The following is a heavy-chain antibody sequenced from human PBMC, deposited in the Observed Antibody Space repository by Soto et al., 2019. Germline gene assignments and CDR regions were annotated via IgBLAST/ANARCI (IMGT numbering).Heavy chain of an antibody. CDR3: ARSIGVVTSFDY. J-gene: IGHJ4*02. D-gene: IGHD3-22*01. CDR1: GYAFTSYS. V-gene: IGHV1-18*01. CDR2: ISAYNGNT. Sequence: ASVKVSCKASGYAFTSYSITWVRQAPGQGLEWMGWISAYNGNTKYAQKLQGRVTMTTDTSTSTAYMELRSLRSDDSAVYYCARSIGVVTSFDYWGQGTLVTVS.